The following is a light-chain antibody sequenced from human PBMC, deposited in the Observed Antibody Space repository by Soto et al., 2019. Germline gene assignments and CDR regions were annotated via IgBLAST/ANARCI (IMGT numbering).Light chain of an antibody. CDR3: DQYNNLPPVT. CDR1: QSVSSN. J-gene: IGKJ4*01. V-gene: IGKV3-15*01. CDR2: GAS. Sequence: EIVMTQSPATLSVSPGERATLSCRASQSVSSNLAWYQQKPGKAPRLLIYGASTRATGIPARFSGSGSGTEFTLTISSRQSADVAVYYCDQYNNLPPVTFGGGTKVESK.